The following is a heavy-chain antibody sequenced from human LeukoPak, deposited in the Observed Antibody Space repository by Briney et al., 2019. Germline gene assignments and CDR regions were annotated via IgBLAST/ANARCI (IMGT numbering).Heavy chain of an antibody. J-gene: IGHJ4*02. D-gene: IGHD3-10*01. CDR2: INPNSGGT. CDR3: ARDEMDYYGSGYYYYDY. Sequence: ASVKVSCKASGYTFTGYYMHWVRQAPGQGLEWMGWINPNSGGTNYAQKFQGRVTVTRDTSISTAYMQLSRLRSDDTAVYYCARDEMDYYGSGYYYYDYWGKGTLVTVSS. CDR1: GYTFTGYY. V-gene: IGHV1-2*02.